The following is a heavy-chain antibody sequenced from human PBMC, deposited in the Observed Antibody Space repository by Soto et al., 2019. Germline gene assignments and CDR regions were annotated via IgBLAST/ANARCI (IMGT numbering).Heavy chain of an antibody. V-gene: IGHV3-72*01. CDR1: GYTISEHF. J-gene: IGHJ4*02. D-gene: IGHD5-12*01. CDR2: TKNIGNNYAT. Sequence: EGKVVESGGGLVQPGGSLRLSCAASGYTISEHFIDWVRQAPGKGLEWVGRTKNIGNNYATEYAASVKGRFTISRDDSRNSVYLYMHRLKSEDTAVYFCARGGNEYRYWGQGTLVTVSS. CDR3: ARGGNEYRY.